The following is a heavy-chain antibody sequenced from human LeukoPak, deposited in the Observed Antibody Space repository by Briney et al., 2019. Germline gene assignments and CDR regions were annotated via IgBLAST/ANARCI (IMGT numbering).Heavy chain of an antibody. J-gene: IGHJ4*02. Sequence: SETLCLTCAVYGGSFSRYSWSWIRQPPGKGLEWIGEINHSGSTNYNPSLKGRVTISVDTSKNQFSLKLRSVTAADTAVYYCARVVGKYSSSWYYWGQGTLVTVSS. CDR1: GGSFSRYS. CDR3: ARVVGKYSSSWYY. V-gene: IGHV4-34*01. D-gene: IGHD6-13*01. CDR2: INHSGST.